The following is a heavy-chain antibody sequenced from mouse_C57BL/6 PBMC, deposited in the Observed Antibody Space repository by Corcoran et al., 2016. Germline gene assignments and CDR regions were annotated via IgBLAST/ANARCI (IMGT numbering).Heavy chain of an antibody. D-gene: IGHD1-1*01. J-gene: IGHJ3*01. V-gene: IGHV9-3*01. Sequence: QIQLVQSGPELKKPGETVKISCKASGYTFTTYGMSWVKQAPGKGLKWMGWINTYSGVPTYADDFKGRFAFSLETSASTAYLQINNLKNEDTATYFCARLRHYYGSSYAFAYWGQGTLVTVSA. CDR2: INTYSGVP. CDR3: ARLRHYYGSSYAFAY. CDR1: GYTFTTYG.